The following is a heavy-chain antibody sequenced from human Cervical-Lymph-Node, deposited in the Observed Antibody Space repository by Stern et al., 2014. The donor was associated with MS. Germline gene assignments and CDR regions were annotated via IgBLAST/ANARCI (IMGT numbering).Heavy chain of an antibody. CDR2: IIPIYGTV. CDR1: GCTFTNYA. Sequence: QVQLVQSGAEVQKPGSSVKVSCKASGCTFTNYAISWVRQAPGQGLEWMGGIIPIYGTVHYAQKIQGRLTLTADESTNTAYMELSSLRSEDTAVYYCARVATYYQGSGSYFDYWGQGALLTVSS. J-gene: IGHJ4*02. CDR3: ARVATYYQGSGSYFDY. V-gene: IGHV1-69*01. D-gene: IGHD3-10*01.